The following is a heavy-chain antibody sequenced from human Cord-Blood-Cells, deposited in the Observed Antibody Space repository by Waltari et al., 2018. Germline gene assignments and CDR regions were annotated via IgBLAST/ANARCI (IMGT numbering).Heavy chain of an antibody. Sequence: QVQLVEPGGGVVQPGGSLCLSGAATGFTFRRSGMHWVRQAPGKGLEWVAFIRYDGSNKYYADSVKGRFTISRDNSKNTLYLQMNSLRAEDTAVYYCRSSSASFDYWGQGTLVTVSS. D-gene: IGHD6-6*01. J-gene: IGHJ4*02. CDR1: GFTFRRSG. CDR2: IRYDGSNK. CDR3: RSSSASFDY. V-gene: IGHV3-30*02.